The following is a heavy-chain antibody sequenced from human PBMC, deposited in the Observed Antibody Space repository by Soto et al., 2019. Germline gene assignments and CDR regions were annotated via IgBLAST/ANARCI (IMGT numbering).Heavy chain of an antibody. CDR1: GCSIYSYY. CDR3: VRAHPSSYYGSGSYSYYFDY. J-gene: IGHJ4*02. D-gene: IGHD3-10*01. CDR2: IYYSRST. Sequence: SETLSLTCTVSGCSIYSYYWSWIRQPPGKGLDWIGYIYYSRSTNYNPSLKSRVTISLDTSKNQFSLKLSSVTAADTAVYYCVRAHPSSYYGSGSYSYYFDYWGQGTLVTVSS. V-gene: IGHV4-59*08.